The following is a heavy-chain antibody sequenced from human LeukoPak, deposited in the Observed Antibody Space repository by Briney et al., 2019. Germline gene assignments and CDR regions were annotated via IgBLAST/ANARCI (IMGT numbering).Heavy chain of an antibody. D-gene: IGHD3-3*01. Sequence: GGSLRPSCAASGFTFSSYAMSWVRQAPGEGLEWVSAISGSGGSTYYADSVKGRFTISRDNSKNTLYLQMNSLRAEDTAVYYCASRDVLRFLEWLPAPFDYWGQGTLVTVSS. CDR1: GFTFSSYA. J-gene: IGHJ4*02. CDR3: ASRDVLRFLEWLPAPFDY. V-gene: IGHV3-23*01. CDR2: ISGSGGST.